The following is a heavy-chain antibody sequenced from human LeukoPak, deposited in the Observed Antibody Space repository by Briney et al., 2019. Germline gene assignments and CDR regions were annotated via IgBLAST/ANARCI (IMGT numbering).Heavy chain of an antibody. Sequence: GGSLRLSCAASGFTFSSYWMSWVRQAPGKGLECVANIKQDGSEKYYVDSVKGRFTISRDNAKNSLYLQMNSLRAEDTAVYYCARDYDFWSGYHDYWGQGTLVTVSS. J-gene: IGHJ4*02. CDR3: ARDYDFWSGYHDY. CDR1: GFTFSSYW. CDR2: IKQDGSEK. V-gene: IGHV3-7*01. D-gene: IGHD3-3*01.